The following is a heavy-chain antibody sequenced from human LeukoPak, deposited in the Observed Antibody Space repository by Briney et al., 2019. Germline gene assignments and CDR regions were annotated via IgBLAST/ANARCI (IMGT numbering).Heavy chain of an antibody. Sequence: ASVKVSCKASGYTFTSYGISWVRQAPGQGLEWMGGIIPIFGTANYAQKFQGRVTITADESTSTAYMELSSLRSEDTAVYYCARASENDIVVVPAAIKGSYYYYGMDVWGQGTTVTVSS. V-gene: IGHV1-69*13. CDR1: GYTFTSYG. J-gene: IGHJ6*02. CDR3: ARASENDIVVVPAAIKGSYYYYGMDV. D-gene: IGHD2-2*01. CDR2: IIPIFGTA.